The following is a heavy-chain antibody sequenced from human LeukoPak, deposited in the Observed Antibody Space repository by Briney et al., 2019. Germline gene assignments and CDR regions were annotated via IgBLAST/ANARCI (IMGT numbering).Heavy chain of an antibody. CDR2: ISLDGSNK. CDR1: GFTLNYYG. V-gene: IGHV3-33*01. D-gene: IGHD3-3*01. J-gene: IGHJ4*02. CDR3: ARDSAGDFWSGSYFDS. Sequence: GGSLRLSCAASGFTLNYYGMHWVRRAPGKGLEWVAVISLDGSNKYYGDSVKGRFTVSRDNSKNTLYLQMNSLGAEDPAVYYCARDSAGDFWSGSYFDSWGQGTLVTVSS.